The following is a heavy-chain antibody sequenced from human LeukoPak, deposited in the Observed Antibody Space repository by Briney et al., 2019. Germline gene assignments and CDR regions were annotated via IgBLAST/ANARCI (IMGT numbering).Heavy chain of an antibody. CDR3: ARGQHRVTYSDDAFDI. Sequence: GGSLRLSCAASGFTFSSYAMSWVRQSPGKGLEWVSAISGSGGNTHYADSVKGRFTISRDNSKNTLYLQMDSLRADDTAVYYCARGQHRVTYSDDAFDIWGQGTMVTVSS. J-gene: IGHJ3*02. V-gene: IGHV3-23*01. CDR1: GFTFSSYA. D-gene: IGHD4-11*01. CDR2: ISGSGGNT.